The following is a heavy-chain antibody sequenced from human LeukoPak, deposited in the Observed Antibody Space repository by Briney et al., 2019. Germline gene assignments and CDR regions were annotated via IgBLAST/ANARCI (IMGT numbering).Heavy chain of an antibody. CDR2: IYGSTSA. CDR3: ERLNFGDDY. CDR1: GFTVSSNY. J-gene: IGHJ4*02. D-gene: IGHD4-17*01. V-gene: IGHV3-66*01. Sequence: GGSLRLSCAASGFTVSSNYINWVRQAPGKGLEWVSLIYGSTSADYADSVKGRFTISRDTSMNTVYLQMNSLRAEDTAVYYCERLNFGDDYWGQGTLVTVSS.